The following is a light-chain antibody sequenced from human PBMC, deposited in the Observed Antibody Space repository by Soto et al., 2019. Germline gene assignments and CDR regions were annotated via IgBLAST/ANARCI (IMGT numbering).Light chain of an antibody. CDR1: QGFSSSY. J-gene: IGKJ2*01. V-gene: IGKV3-20*01. CDR2: ATS. Sequence: EIVLTQSPGTLSLSPGERATLSCRASQGFSSSYLAWYQQKPGQAPRLLIYATSSRATGIPDRFSGSGSGTDFTLTISNLEPDDFAVYYYQQFDSSLYTFGQGTKVEIK. CDR3: QQFDSSLYT.